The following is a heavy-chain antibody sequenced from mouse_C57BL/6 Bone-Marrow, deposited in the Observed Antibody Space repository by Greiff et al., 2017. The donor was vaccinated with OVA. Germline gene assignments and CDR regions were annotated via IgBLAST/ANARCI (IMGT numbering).Heavy chain of an antibody. J-gene: IGHJ4*01. D-gene: IGHD2-1*01. Sequence: QVQLQESGAELVKPGASVKISCKASGYAFSSYWMNWVKQRPGQGLEWIGQIYPGDGDTNYNGKFKGKATLTADKSSSTAYMQLSSLTSEDSAVYFCARDGDYGNPYAMDYWGQGTSVTVSS. CDR1: GYAFSSYW. CDR3: ARDGDYGNPYAMDY. V-gene: IGHV1-80*01. CDR2: IYPGDGDT.